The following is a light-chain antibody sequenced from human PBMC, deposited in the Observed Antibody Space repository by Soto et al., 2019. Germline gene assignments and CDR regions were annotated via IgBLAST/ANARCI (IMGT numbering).Light chain of an antibody. CDR1: SSDVGGYNY. CDR3: SSYTSSSTLVV. J-gene: IGLJ1*01. V-gene: IGLV2-14*01. Sequence: QSALTQPASVSGSPGQSITISCTGTSSDVGGYNYVYWYQQHPGKAPKRRIYEVSNRPSGVSNRFSGSKSGNTASLTISGLQAEDEADYYCSSYTSSSTLVVFGTGTKVTVL. CDR2: EVS.